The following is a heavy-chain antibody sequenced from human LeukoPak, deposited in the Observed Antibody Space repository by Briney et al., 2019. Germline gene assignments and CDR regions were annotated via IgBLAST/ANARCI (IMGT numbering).Heavy chain of an antibody. Sequence: SETLSLTCTVSGGSISSGDYYWSWIRRHPGKGLEWIGCIYYSGSTFYNPSLKSRVTISLDTSKNQFSLKVTSVTAADTAVYYCARGYDFWSGSSYGMDVWGQGTTVTVSS. CDR3: ARGYDFWSGSSYGMDV. D-gene: IGHD3-3*01. CDR2: IYYSGST. J-gene: IGHJ6*02. V-gene: IGHV4-31*03. CDR1: GGSISSGDYY.